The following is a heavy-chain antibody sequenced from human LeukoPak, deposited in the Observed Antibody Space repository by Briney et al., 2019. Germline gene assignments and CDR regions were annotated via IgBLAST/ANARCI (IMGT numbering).Heavy chain of an antibody. CDR2: INHSGST. Sequence: SETLSLTCTVSGGSINSYYWSWIRQPPGKGLEWIGEINHSGSTNYNPSLKSRVTISVDTSKNQFSLKLSSVTAADTAVYYCARGAAVVDYWGQGTLVTVSS. D-gene: IGHD6-13*01. CDR1: GGSINSYY. V-gene: IGHV4-34*01. J-gene: IGHJ4*02. CDR3: ARGAAVVDY.